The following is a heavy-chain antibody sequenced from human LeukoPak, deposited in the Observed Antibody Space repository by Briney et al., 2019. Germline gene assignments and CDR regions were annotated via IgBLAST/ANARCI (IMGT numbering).Heavy chain of an antibody. J-gene: IGHJ4*02. V-gene: IGHV4-34*01. CDR1: GGSFSGYY. CDR3: ARRYCSGNSCYSGFDY. Sequence: PSETLSLTCAVYGGSFSGYYWSWIRQPPGKGLEWIGEINHSGSTNYNASLKSRVTISVDTSKNQFSLKLSSVTAADTAVYYCARRYCSGNSCYSGFDYWGQGTLVTLSS. D-gene: IGHD2-15*01. CDR2: INHSGST.